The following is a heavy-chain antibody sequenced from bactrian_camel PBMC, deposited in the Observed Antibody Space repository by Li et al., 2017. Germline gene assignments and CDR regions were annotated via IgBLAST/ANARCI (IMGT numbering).Heavy chain of an antibody. V-gene: IGHV3S55*01. D-gene: IGHD2*01. CDR2: ISADGRT. Sequence: HVQLVESGGGSVQAGGSLRLSCAVSGSTVISYCMGWFRQSPGKEREGVAAISADGRTSYATDVKGRFTISKDNAKNTLYLHIDNLKPEDSAMYYCAANTARPLGPTPYCYTAYNYYGRGTQVTVS. CDR1: GSTVISYC. J-gene: IGHJ4*01. CDR3: AANTARPLGPTPYCYTAYNY.